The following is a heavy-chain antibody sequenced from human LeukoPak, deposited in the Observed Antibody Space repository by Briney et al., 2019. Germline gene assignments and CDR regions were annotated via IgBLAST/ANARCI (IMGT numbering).Heavy chain of an antibody. CDR2: ISSSSSYI. Sequence: GGSLRLSCAASGFTFSSYSMNWVRQAPGKGLEWVSSISSSSSYIYYADSVKGRFTISRDNAKNSLYLPMNSLRAEDTAVYYCARETRDGYNYFGYWGQGTLVTVSS. CDR3: ARETRDGYNYFGY. D-gene: IGHD5-24*01. CDR1: GFTFSSYS. V-gene: IGHV3-21*01. J-gene: IGHJ4*02.